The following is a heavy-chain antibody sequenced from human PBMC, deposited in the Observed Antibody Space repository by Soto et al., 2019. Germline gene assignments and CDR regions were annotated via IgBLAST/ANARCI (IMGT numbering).Heavy chain of an antibody. D-gene: IGHD2-2*01. V-gene: IGHV3-21*01. CDR1: GFTFSSYS. Sequence: EVQLVESGGGLVKPGGSLRLSCAASGFTFSSYSMNWVRQPPGKWLEWVSSISSSSSYIYYADPVKGRFTITKDNAKNSLYLQMNSPGAEDTAVYYCARDLHQILGLLYYRMDVWGKGTTVTVSS. CDR3: ARDLHQILGLLYYRMDV. CDR2: ISSSSSYI. J-gene: IGHJ6*04.